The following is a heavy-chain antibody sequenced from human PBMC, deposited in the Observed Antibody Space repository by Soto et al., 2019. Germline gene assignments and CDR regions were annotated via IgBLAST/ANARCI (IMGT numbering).Heavy chain of an antibody. CDR2: ISGSGTST. Sequence: EVQLLESGGGLVQPGGSLRLSCAASGFTFSSYAMSWVRQAPGKGLEWVSAISGSGTSTYYADSVKGRFTISRDNSKNTLYLQMNSLRVEDTAVYYCARGSSGWSPLDYWGQGTLVTVSS. V-gene: IGHV3-23*01. D-gene: IGHD6-19*01. CDR3: ARGSSGWSPLDY. J-gene: IGHJ4*02. CDR1: GFTFSSYA.